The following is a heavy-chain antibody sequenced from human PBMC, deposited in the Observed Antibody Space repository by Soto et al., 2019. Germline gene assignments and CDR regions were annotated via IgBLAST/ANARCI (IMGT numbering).Heavy chain of an antibody. CDR1: GYTFTSYA. D-gene: IGHD3-10*01. CDR2: INAGNGNT. CDR3: ARDFLSSGSYLYYFDY. V-gene: IGHV1-3*01. Sequence: QVQLVQSGAEVKKPGASVKVSCKASGYTFTSYAMHWVRQAPGQRLEWMGWINAGNGNTKYSQKFQGRVTITRDTSASTAHMELSSLRSEDTAVYYCARDFLSSGSYLYYFDYWGQGTLVTVSS. J-gene: IGHJ4*02.